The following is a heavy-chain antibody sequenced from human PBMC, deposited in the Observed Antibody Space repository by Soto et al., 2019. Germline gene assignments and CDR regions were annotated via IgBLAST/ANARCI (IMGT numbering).Heavy chain of an antibody. D-gene: IGHD3-10*01. V-gene: IGHV4-59*12. J-gene: IGHJ5*02. CDR1: GGSISSYY. Sequence: SETLSLTCTVSGGSISSYYWSWIRQPPGKGLEWIGYIYYSGSTNYNPSLKSRVTISVGTSKNQFSLKLSSVTAADTAVYYCARVEPYYYGSGSYYPNWFDPWGQGTLVTVSS. CDR3: ARVEPYYYGSGSYYPNWFDP. CDR2: IYYSGST.